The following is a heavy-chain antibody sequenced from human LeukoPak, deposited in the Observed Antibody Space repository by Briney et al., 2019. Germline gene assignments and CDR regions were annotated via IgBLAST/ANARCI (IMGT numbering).Heavy chain of an antibody. V-gene: IGHV4-39*07. CDR2: IYYSGAT. Sequence: SETLSLTYSVSGGSISSSSRYWGWIRQPPGKGLEWIGSIYYSGATYYNPSLKSRVTISVDTSKNQFSLKLSSVTAADTAVYYCATTMIRLGYWGQGTLVTVSS. D-gene: IGHD3-22*01. CDR1: GGSISSSSRY. J-gene: IGHJ4*02. CDR3: ATTMIRLGY.